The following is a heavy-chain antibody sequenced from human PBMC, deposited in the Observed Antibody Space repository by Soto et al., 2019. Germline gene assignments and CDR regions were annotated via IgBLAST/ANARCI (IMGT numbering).Heavy chain of an antibody. V-gene: IGHV3-33*08. J-gene: IGHJ4*02. Sequence: GGSLRLSCAASGFTFSSYGMHWVRQAPGKGLEWVAVIWYDGSNKYYADSVKGRFTISRDNSKNTLYLQMNSLRAEDTAVYYCARDLLTGTTPFDYWGQGTLVTVSS. D-gene: IGHD1-7*01. CDR1: GFTFSSYG. CDR3: ARDLLTGTTPFDY. CDR2: IWYDGSNK.